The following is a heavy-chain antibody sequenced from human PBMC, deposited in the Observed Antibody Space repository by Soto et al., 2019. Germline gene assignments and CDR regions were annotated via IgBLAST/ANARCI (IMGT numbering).Heavy chain of an antibody. V-gene: IGHV4-31*03. CDR2: IYYSGST. CDR1: GGSISSGGYY. D-gene: IGHD3-9*01. CDR3: AKSPKDYDILSGRYARGIWFDP. Sequence: PSETLSLTCTVSGGSISSGGYYWSWIRQHPGKGLEWIGYIYYSGSTYYNPSLKSRVTISVDTSKNQFSLELSSVTSADTAVYYCAKSPKDYDILSGRYARGIWFDPRGQGTLVTVAS. J-gene: IGHJ5*02.